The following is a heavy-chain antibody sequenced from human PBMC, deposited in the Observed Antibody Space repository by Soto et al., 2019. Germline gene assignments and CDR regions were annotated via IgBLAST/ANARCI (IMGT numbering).Heavy chain of an antibody. V-gene: IGHV3-48*01. CDR3: ARANYYGSPGDFDY. Sequence: EVQLVESGGGLVQPGGSLRLSCAASGFTFGSYSMNGARRAPGKGLEWVSYISSSSSTIYYADSVKGRFTISRDNAKNSLYLQMNSLRAEDTAVYYCARANYYGSPGDFDYWGQGTLVTVSS. D-gene: IGHD3-10*01. CDR2: ISSSSSTI. J-gene: IGHJ4*02. CDR1: GFTFGSYS.